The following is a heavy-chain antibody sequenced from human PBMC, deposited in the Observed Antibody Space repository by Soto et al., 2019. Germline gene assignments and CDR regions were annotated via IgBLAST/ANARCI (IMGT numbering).Heavy chain of an antibody. Sequence: QVQLVESGGGVVQPGRSLRLSCAASGFTFNRYGMHWVRQAPGKGLEWVAVTSEDGSNKYYADSVKGRFTISRDNSKNTLFLQMNSLRVEDTAVYYCAKPHQRVYYYYSMDVWGQGTTVSVSS. CDR1: GFTFNRYG. CDR3: AKPHQRVYYYYSMDV. D-gene: IGHD2-2*01. V-gene: IGHV3-30*18. J-gene: IGHJ6*02. CDR2: TSEDGSNK.